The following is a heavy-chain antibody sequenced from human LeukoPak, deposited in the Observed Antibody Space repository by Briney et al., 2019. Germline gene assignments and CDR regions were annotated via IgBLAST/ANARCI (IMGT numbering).Heavy chain of an antibody. D-gene: IGHD3-22*01. V-gene: IGHV3-23*01. CDR3: AKEAAMGYYYDSGAYFDY. CDR1: GFTFSSYA. Sequence: GGSLRLSCATSGFTFSSYAMSWVRQAPGKGLEWVSAISGSGGSTYYADSVKGRFTISRDNSKNTLYLQMNSLRAEDTAVYYCAKEAAMGYYYDSGAYFDYWGQGTLVTVSS. CDR2: ISGSGGST. J-gene: IGHJ4*02.